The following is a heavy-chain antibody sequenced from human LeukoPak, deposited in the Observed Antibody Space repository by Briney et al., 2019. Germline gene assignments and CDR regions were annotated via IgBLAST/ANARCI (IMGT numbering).Heavy chain of an antibody. CDR1: GFTFSSYA. Sequence: GGSLRLSCAASGFTFSSYAMHWVRQAPGKGLEWVAVISYDGNNEYYADSVKGRFTISRDTSKNTLFLHMNSLRAEDTAIYYCARDNYGRSWYVRHWGQGTLVTVSS. V-gene: IGHV3-30*04. J-gene: IGHJ4*02. D-gene: IGHD6-19*01. CDR2: ISYDGNNE. CDR3: ARDNYGRSWYVRH.